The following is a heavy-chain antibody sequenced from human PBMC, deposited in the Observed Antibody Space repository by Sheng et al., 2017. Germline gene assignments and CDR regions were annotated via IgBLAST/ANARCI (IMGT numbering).Heavy chain of an antibody. V-gene: IGHV4-38-2*01. CDR3: ARVVEDSSGWYSDYYYYGMDV. CDR2: IYHSGST. D-gene: IGHD6-19*01. Sequence: QVQLQESGPGLVKPWETLSLTCAVSGYSISSGYYWGWIRQPPGKGLEWIGSIYHSGSTYYNPSLKSRVTISVDTSKNQFSLKLSSVTAADTAVYYCARVVEDSSGWYSDYYYYGMDVWGQGTTVTVSS. J-gene: IGHJ6*02. CDR1: GYSISSGYY.